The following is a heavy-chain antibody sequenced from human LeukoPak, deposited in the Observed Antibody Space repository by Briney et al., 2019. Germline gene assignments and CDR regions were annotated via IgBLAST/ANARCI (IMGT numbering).Heavy chain of an antibody. V-gene: IGHV3-74*01. CDR1: GFTFSSYW. J-gene: IGHJ3*02. CDR2: INSDGSST. Sequence: GGSLRLSCAASGFTFSSYWMHWVRQAPGKGLVWVSRINSDGSSTSYADSVKGRFTISRDNAKNTLYLQMNSLRAEDTAVYCCAKDRSSTWYGAFDIWGQGTMVIVSS. CDR3: AKDRSSTWYGAFDI. D-gene: IGHD6-13*01.